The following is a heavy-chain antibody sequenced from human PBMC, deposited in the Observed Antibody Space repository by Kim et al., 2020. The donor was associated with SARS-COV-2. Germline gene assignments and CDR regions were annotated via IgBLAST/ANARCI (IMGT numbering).Heavy chain of an antibody. V-gene: IGHV6-1*01. CDR1: GDSVSSNSAA. CDR3: ARGRKSSSWYLGYYYYGMDV. Sequence: SQTLSLTCAISGDSVSSNSAAWNWIRQSPSRGLEWLGRTYYRSKWYNDYAVSVKSRITINPDTSKNQFSLQLNSVTPEDTAVYYCARGRKSSSWYLGYYYYGMDVWGQGTTVTVSS. D-gene: IGHD6-13*01. CDR2: TYYRSKWYN. J-gene: IGHJ6*02.